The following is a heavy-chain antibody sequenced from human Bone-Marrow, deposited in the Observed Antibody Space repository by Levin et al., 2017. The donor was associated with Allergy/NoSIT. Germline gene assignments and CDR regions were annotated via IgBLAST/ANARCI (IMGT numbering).Heavy chain of an antibody. CDR2: ISYDGSNK. CDR3: ARTGSYYDTSDYYPPYFDY. Sequence: GGSLRLSCAASGFTFSSYAMHWVRQAPGEGLEWVALISYDGSNKYYADSVTGRFTISRDNSKNTLYLQMNHLRTEDTAVYYCARTGSYYDTSDYYPPYFDYWGQGTLVTVSS. D-gene: IGHD3-22*01. CDR1: GFTFSSYA. V-gene: IGHV3-30*04. J-gene: IGHJ4*02.